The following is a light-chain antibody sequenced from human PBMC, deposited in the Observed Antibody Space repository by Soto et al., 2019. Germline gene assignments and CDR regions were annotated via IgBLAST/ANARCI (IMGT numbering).Light chain of an antibody. CDR3: QQYGGSPIT. CDR1: QSISSN. Sequence: EVVLTQSTVTLSLSPVQIATLSCRASQSISSNLAWYQQKPGQAPRLLISDASNRATGIPARFSGSGSGTDFTLTISRLEPEDFAVYYCQQYGGSPITFGLGTRLEIK. CDR2: DAS. V-gene: IGKV3-11*01. J-gene: IGKJ5*01.